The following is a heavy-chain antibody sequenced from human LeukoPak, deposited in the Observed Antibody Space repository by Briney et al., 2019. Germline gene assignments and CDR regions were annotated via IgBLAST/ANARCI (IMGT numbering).Heavy chain of an antibody. J-gene: IGHJ5*02. V-gene: IGHV4-38-2*02. D-gene: IGHD1-26*01. CDR2: IYHSGRT. Sequence: SETLSLTCTVSGYSISSGYYWGWIRQPPGKGLEWIGSIYHSGRTFYNPSLKSRVTISVDTSKNQFSLKLSSVTAADTAVYYCARVRGGVDLGMGGFHPASFDPWGQGTLVTVSS. CDR3: ARVRGGVDLGMGGFHPASFDP. CDR1: GYSISSGYY.